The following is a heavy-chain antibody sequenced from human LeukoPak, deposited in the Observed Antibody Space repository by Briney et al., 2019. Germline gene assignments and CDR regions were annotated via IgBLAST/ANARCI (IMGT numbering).Heavy chain of an antibody. CDR3: ARGFPGNYDFWSGYPFDY. CDR2: IIPIFGTA. Sequence: ASVKVSCKASGGTFSSYAISWVRQAPGQGLEWMGGIIPIFGTANYAQKFQGRVTITADESTSTACMELSRLRSEDTAVYYCARGFPGNYDFWSGYPFDYWGQGTLVTVSS. D-gene: IGHD3-3*01. J-gene: IGHJ4*02. CDR1: GGTFSSYA. V-gene: IGHV1-69*01.